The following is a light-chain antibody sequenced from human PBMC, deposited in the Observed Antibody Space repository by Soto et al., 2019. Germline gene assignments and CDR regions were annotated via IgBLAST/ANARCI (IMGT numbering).Light chain of an antibody. CDR1: QNINTW. Sequence: GDRVTITGRASQNINTWLAWFQQQPRKAPKLLIYKASSLQSGVPSRFSGTGSGTEFTLTISSLQPDDFATYYYQQYKSYWTFGQGAKADI. CDR2: KAS. V-gene: IGKV1-5*03. CDR3: QQYKSYWT. J-gene: IGKJ1*01.